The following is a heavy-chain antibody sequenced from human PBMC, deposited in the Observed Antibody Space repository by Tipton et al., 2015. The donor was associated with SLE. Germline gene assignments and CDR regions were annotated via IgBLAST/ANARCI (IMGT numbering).Heavy chain of an antibody. Sequence: TLSLTCTVSGGSISSSSYYWGWIRQPPGKGLEWIGSIYYSGSTYYNPSLKSRVTISVDTSKNQFSLKLSSVTAADTAVYYCARDLPLGSFDYWGQGTLVTVSS. CDR1: GGSISSSSYY. CDR2: IYYSGST. CDR3: ARDLPLGSFDY. V-gene: IGHV4-39*02. J-gene: IGHJ4*02.